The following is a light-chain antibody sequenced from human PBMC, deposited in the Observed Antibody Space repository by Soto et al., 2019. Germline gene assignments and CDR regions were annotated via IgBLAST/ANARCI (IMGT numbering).Light chain of an antibody. Sequence: DIQMTQSPTSLSASVGDRVTITCQASHDIGNYLSWYQQKLGNAPKLLIYDATNLETGVPPRFSGSGAGTDFTLKISRVEAEDIGVYYCMQGTQFPLTFGGGTKVEIK. V-gene: IGKV1-33*01. CDR1: HDIGNY. J-gene: IGKJ4*01. CDR2: DAT. CDR3: MQGTQFPLT.